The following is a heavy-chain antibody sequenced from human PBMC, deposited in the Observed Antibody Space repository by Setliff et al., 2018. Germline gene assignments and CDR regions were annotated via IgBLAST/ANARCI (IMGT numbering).Heavy chain of an antibody. CDR3: AREGVDTRSSTDYRYYMDL. J-gene: IGHJ6*03. CDR2: TIPNFGTT. D-gene: IGHD5-18*01. V-gene: IGHV1-69*05. CDR1: GGTFSSYG. Sequence: ASVKVSCKASGGTFSSYGISWVRQAPGQGLEWLGGTIPNFGTTNYAQEFQGRVTIITDESASTAYMELSSLRFEDTAVYYCAREGVDTRSSTDYRYYMDLWGKGTTVTVSS.